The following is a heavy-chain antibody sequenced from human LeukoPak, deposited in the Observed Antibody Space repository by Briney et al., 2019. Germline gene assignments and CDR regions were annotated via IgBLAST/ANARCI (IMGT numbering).Heavy chain of an antibody. CDR2: IRSTGDST. CDR3: VKDRGSSGWFVS. V-gene: IGHV3-64D*09. Sequence: GGSLRPSWAAAGFFVSSYGMRWVRLAPGRGLEHVPSIRSTGDSTYYAHSMKGRFTISRNNSKDTLFLQVSSLTAADPAVSSCVKDRGSSGWFVSWGQGALVTVSS. J-gene: IGHJ4*02. CDR1: GFFVSSYG. D-gene: IGHD3-22*01.